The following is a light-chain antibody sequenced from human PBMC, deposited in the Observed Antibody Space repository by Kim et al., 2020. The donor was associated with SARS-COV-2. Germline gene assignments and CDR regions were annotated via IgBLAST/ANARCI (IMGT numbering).Light chain of an antibody. CDR2: DTS. Sequence: EVVLTQSPATLSLSPGERATLSCRASQSVGKYLAWYQQKPGQAPRLLIYDTSNRATGIPARFTGSGFGTDFSLTISSLQPEDFAVYYCQLRNDWPLTFGGGTKVDIK. CDR1: QSVGKY. CDR3: QLRNDWPLT. V-gene: IGKV3-11*01. J-gene: IGKJ4*01.